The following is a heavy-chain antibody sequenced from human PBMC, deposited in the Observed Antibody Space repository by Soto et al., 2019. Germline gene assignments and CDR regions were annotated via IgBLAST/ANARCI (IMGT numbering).Heavy chain of an antibody. CDR3: ASLTTVTKTPYYYYGMDV. CDR2: INPNSGGT. J-gene: IGHJ6*02. D-gene: IGHD4-17*01. Sequence: GASVKVSCKASGYTFTGYYMHWVRQAPGQGLEWMGWINPNSGGTNYAQKFQGRVTMTRDTSISTAYMELSRLRSDDTAVYYCASLTTVTKTPYYYYGMDVWGQGTTVTVSS. CDR1: GYTFTGYY. V-gene: IGHV1-2*02.